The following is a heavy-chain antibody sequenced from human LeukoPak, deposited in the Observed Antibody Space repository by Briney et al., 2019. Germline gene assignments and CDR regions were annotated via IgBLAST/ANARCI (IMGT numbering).Heavy chain of an antibody. CDR3: ARDHYGGSYGDGDY. V-gene: IGHV3-30-3*01. Sequence: GGSLRLSCAASGFTFSSYAMSWVRQAPGKGLEWVAVISYDGSNKYYADSVKGRFTISRDNSKNTLYLQMNSLRAEDTAVYYCARDHYGGSYGDGDYWGQGTLVTVSS. CDR2: ISYDGSNK. CDR1: GFTFSSYA. J-gene: IGHJ4*02. D-gene: IGHD1-26*01.